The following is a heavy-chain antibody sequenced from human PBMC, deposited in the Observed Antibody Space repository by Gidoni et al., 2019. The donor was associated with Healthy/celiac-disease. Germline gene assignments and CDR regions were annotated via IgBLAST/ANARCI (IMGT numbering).Heavy chain of an antibody. Sequence: QVQLVQSGAEVKKPGSSVKVSCNASGGTFSSYTISWVRQAPGQGLEWMGRIIPILGIANYAQKFQGRVTITADKSTSTAYMELSSLRSEDTAVYYCASTTVTTDNWFDPWGQGTLVTVSS. D-gene: IGHD4-4*01. CDR1: GGTFSSYT. CDR3: ASTTVTTDNWFDP. J-gene: IGHJ5*02. V-gene: IGHV1-69*02. CDR2: IIPILGIA.